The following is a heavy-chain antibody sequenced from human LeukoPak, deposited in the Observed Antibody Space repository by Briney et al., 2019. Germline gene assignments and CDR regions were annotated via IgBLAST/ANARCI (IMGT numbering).Heavy chain of an antibody. Sequence: SQTLSLTCTVSGGSISSGGYYWSWIRQHPGKGLEWIGYIYDSGSTYYNPSLKSRVTISVDTSKNQFSLKLNSVTAADTAVYYCARDVNRYRSGRFDYWGQGTLVTVSS. V-gene: IGHV4-31*03. CDR2: IYDSGST. D-gene: IGHD6-19*01. J-gene: IGHJ4*02. CDR3: ARDVNRYRSGRFDY. CDR1: GGSISSGGYY.